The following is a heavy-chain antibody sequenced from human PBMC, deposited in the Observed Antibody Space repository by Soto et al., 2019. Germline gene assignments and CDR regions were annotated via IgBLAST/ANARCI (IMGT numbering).Heavy chain of an antibody. CDR3: AKDPGYYDSGERFAY. D-gene: IGHD3-22*01. Sequence: GGSLRLSCAASGFTFSSYAMSWVRQAPGKGLEWVSAISGSGGSTYYADSVKGRFTISRDNSKNTLYLQMNSLRAEDTAVYYCAKDPGYYDSGERFAYCGQGSLVTVSS. CDR1: GFTFSSYA. V-gene: IGHV3-23*01. J-gene: IGHJ4*02. CDR2: ISGSGGST.